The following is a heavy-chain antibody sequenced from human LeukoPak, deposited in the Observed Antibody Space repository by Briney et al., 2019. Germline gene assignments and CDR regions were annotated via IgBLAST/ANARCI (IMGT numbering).Heavy chain of an antibody. V-gene: IGHV3-23*01. CDR3: AKLGGDHKYYYYYMDA. Sequence: GGSLRLSCAASGFTFSSYAMSWVRQAPGKGLEWVSAISGSGGSTYYADSVKGRFTISRDNSKNTLYLQMNSLRAEDTAVYYCAKLGGDHKYYYYYMDAWGKGTTVTVSS. J-gene: IGHJ6*03. CDR2: ISGSGGST. D-gene: IGHD2-21*02. CDR1: GFTFSSYA.